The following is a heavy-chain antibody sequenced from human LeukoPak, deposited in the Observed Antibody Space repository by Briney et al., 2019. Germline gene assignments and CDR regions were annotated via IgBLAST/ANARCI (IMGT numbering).Heavy chain of an antibody. D-gene: IGHD3-22*01. J-gene: IGHJ4*02. CDR2: IKPKSGGT. CDR3: ARGSSDYYLTKDY. Sequence: ASVKVSCKASGYTFTVYFIHWVRQAPGQGPEWMGWIKPKSGGTNYAQKFQARVTMTKDTSISTVYMDLSRLTSDDTAVYYCARGSSDYYLTKDYWGQGTLVTVSS. CDR1: GYTFTVYF. V-gene: IGHV1-2*02.